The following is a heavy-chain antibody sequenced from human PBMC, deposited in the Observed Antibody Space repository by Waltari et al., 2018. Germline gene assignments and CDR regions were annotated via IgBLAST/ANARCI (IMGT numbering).Heavy chain of an antibody. D-gene: IGHD6-19*01. V-gene: IGHV4-34*01. J-gene: IGHJ4*02. Sequence: QVQLQQSGAGLLQPSETLSLTCAVYGGSFSGSYWSWLRQPPGKGLEWIGEINHSGSTNYNPSLKSRVTISVDTSKNQFSLKLSSVTAADTAVYYCARGGRSGWLSFDYWGQGTLVTVSS. CDR2: INHSGST. CDR1: GGSFSGSY. CDR3: ARGGRSGWLSFDY.